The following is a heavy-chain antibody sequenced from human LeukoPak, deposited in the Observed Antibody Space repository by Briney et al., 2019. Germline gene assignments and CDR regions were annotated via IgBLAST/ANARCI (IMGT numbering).Heavy chain of an antibody. V-gene: IGHV4-39*07. D-gene: IGHD3-10*01. Sequence: SETLSLTCTVSGGSISSSSYYWGWIRQPPGKGLEWIGSIYYSGSTYYNPSLKSRVTISVDTSKNQFSLKLSSVTAADTAVYYCARSLYYYGSGSQGTFDIWGQGTMVTVSS. CDR3: ARSLYYYGSGSQGTFDI. J-gene: IGHJ3*02. CDR2: IYYSGST. CDR1: GGSISSSSYY.